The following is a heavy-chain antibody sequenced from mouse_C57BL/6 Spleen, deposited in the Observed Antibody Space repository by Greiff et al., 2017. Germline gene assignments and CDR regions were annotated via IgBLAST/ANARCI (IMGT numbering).Heavy chain of an antibody. CDR2: INPYNGGT. CDR1: GYTFTDYY. V-gene: IGHV1-19*01. Sequence: EVQLQQSGPVLVKPGASVKMSCKASGYTFTDYYLNWVKQSHGKSLVWIGVINPYNGGTSYNQKLKGKATFTVDKSSSTAYMELNSLTAEDSAVYYCARTDYYGSSPFAYWGQGTLVTVSA. CDR3: ARTDYYGSSPFAY. D-gene: IGHD1-1*01. J-gene: IGHJ3*01.